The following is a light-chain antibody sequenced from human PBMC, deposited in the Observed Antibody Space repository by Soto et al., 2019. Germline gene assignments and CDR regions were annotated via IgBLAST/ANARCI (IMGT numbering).Light chain of an antibody. Sequence: QLVLTQPSSLSASPGASASLTCTLRSGINVGTSRIYWYQQKPGSPPQYLLRYRSDSDKQQGSGVPSRFSGSKDASANAGILLISGLQSEDEADYYCMIWHSSAYVFGTGTKLTVL. CDR2: YRSDSDK. CDR3: MIWHSSAYV. V-gene: IGLV5-45*03. J-gene: IGLJ1*01. CDR1: SGINVGTSR.